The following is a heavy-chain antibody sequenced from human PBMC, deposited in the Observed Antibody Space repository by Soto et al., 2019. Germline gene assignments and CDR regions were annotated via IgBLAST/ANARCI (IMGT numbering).Heavy chain of an antibody. Sequence: GGSLRLSCAASGFIFTDYSMTWVRQAPGRGLEWLTVTSYDGSNKYYADSVKGRFTISRDNVKNSLYLQMNSLRAEDTAVYYCARTDRTLDPWGQGTLVTVSS. D-gene: IGHD3-22*01. J-gene: IGHJ5*02. CDR3: ARTDRTLDP. V-gene: IGHV3-30*03. CDR2: TSYDGSNK. CDR1: GFIFTDYS.